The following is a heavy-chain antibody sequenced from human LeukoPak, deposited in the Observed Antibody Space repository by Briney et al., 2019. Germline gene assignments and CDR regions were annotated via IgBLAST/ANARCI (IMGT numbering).Heavy chain of an antibody. J-gene: IGHJ5*02. CDR2: MNPNSGNT. Sequence: ASVKVSCKASGYTFTSYDINWVRQATGQGLKGMGWMNPNSGNTGYAQKFQGRVTMTRNTSISTAYMKLSSLRSEDTAVYYCARGPRRRVVITRRDWFDPWGQGTLVTVSS. CDR3: ARGPRRRVVITRRDWFDP. D-gene: IGHD3-3*01. CDR1: GYTFTSYD. V-gene: IGHV1-8*01.